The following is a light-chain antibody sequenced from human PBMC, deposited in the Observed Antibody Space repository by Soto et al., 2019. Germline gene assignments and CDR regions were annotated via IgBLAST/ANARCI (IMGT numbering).Light chain of an antibody. CDR1: SSDVGGYNY. CDR2: EVS. CDR3: SSYTSSSTPVV. J-gene: IGLJ2*01. Sequence: QSALTQPASVSGSPGQSITISCTGTSSDVGGYNYVSWYHQHPGTAPQLMIYEVSKRPSGVSNRFSGSNSGNTASLTISALQAEEEADYYCSSYTSSSTPVVFGGGTKLTVL. V-gene: IGLV2-14*01.